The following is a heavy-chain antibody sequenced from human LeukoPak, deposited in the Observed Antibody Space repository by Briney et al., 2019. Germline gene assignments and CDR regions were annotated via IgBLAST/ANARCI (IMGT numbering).Heavy chain of an antibody. J-gene: IGHJ4*02. Sequence: GGSLRLSCAASGFTFNTYSMNWVRQAPGKGLEWVSSISSGTTFIYYADSVKGRFTISRDNTKNSLYLQMNSLRAEDTAVYYCAKTRRYFFENWGQGTLVTVSS. CDR3: AKTRRYFFEN. CDR2: ISSGTTFI. V-gene: IGHV3-21*01. CDR1: GFTFNTYS.